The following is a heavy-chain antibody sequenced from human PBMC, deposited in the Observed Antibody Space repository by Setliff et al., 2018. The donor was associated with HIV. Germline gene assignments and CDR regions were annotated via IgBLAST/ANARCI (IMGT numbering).Heavy chain of an antibody. CDR2: IRSKAYGGTI. D-gene: IGHD2-21*02. CDR1: GFSFSSYA. V-gene: IGHV3-49*04. CDR3: TTQSPGATVASNY. J-gene: IGHJ4*02. Sequence: PGGSLRLSCAASGFSFSSYAMSWVRQAPGKGLEWVGFIRSKAYGGTIEYAASVTGRFTISRDDSRSTAHLQMIGLKTEDTAVYYCTTQSPGATVASNYWGQGTLVTVSS.